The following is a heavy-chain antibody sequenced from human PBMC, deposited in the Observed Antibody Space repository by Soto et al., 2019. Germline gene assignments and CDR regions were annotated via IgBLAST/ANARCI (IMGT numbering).Heavy chain of an antibody. D-gene: IGHD3-9*01. V-gene: IGHV4-34*01. J-gene: IGHJ6*02. CDR3: ARGFDGNYYYGMDV. CDR2: INHSGST. CDR1: GGSFSGYY. Sequence: SETLSLTCAVYGGSFSGYYWSWIRQPPGKGLEWIGEINHSGSTNYDPSLKSRVTISVDTSKNHFSLKLSSVTAADTAVYYCARGFDGNYYYGMDVWAKGPRSLSP.